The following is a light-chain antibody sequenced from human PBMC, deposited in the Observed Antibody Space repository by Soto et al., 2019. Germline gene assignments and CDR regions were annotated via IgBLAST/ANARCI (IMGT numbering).Light chain of an antibody. Sequence: EIVMTQSPGTLSVSPGERATLSCRASQSLNSNLAWYQQKPGQAPRLLIYGASTRATGIPARFSGSGSGTEFTLTISSLQSEDFAVYYCQQYNNWPPWTFGQGTKVDIK. V-gene: IGKV3-15*01. CDR2: GAS. CDR3: QQYNNWPPWT. CDR1: QSLNSN. J-gene: IGKJ1*01.